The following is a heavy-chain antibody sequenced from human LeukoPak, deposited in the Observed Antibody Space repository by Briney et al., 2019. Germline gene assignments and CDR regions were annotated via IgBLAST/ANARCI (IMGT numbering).Heavy chain of an antibody. CDR2: ISYDGSNK. CDR1: GFTFNSYG. V-gene: IGHV3-30*03. J-gene: IGHJ4*02. D-gene: IGHD6-13*01. Sequence: GRSLRLSCAASGFTFNSYGMHWVRQAPGKGLESVAVISYDGSNKYYADSVKGRFTISRDNSKNTLYLQMNSLRAEDTAVYYCARAAAGTGYYFDYWGQGTLVTVSS. CDR3: ARAAAGTGYYFDY.